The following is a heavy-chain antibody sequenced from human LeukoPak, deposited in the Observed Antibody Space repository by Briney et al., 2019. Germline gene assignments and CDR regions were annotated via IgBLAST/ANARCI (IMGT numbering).Heavy chain of an antibody. CDR2: ISGSSSYI. V-gene: IGHV3-21*01. CDR3: ARGRYGDYVFDY. CDR1: GFTFTSYS. J-gene: IGHJ4*02. Sequence: GGSLRLSCAASGFTFTSYSMNWVRQAPGKGLEWVSCISGSSSYIYYADSVKGRFTISRDNAKNSLYLQMNSLRAEDTAVYYCARGRYGDYVFDYWGQGTLVTVSS. D-gene: IGHD4-17*01.